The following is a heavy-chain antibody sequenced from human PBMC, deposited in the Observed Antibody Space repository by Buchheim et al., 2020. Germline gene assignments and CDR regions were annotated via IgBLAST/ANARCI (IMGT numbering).Heavy chain of an antibody. CDR1: GFTFSSYG. J-gene: IGHJ6*02. Sequence: QVQLVESGGGVVQPGRSLRLSCAASGFTFSSYGLHWVRQPPGKGLERVAVIWYDGSTKYYADSVKGRFTISRDTSKNTLYLQMNSLRAEDTAVYYCARDEDSGGSYGMDVWGQGTT. CDR3: ARDEDSGGSYGMDV. CDR2: IWYDGSTK. V-gene: IGHV3-33*01. D-gene: IGHD2-15*01.